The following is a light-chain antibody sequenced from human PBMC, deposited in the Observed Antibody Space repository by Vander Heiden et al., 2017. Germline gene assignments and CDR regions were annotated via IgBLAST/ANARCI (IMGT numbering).Light chain of an antibody. J-gene: IGKJ1*01. V-gene: IGKV1-5*03. CDR1: QSISDW. CDR3: QQYHTYSWT. CDR2: KAS. Sequence: DIQMTQSASTLSASVGDRVTITCRASQSISDWLAWYQQKPGKAPKVLIYKASTLQSGVPSRFSGSGSGTEFTLTISSLQPDDFATYYCQQYHTYSWTFGQGTKVEIK.